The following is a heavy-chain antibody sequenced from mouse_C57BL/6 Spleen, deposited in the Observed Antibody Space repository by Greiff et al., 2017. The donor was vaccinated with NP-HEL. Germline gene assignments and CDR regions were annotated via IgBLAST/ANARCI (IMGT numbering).Heavy chain of an antibody. V-gene: IGHV1-59*01. CDR1: GYTFTSYW. CDR2: IDPSDSYT. J-gene: IGHJ4*01. Sequence: QVQLQQPGAELVRPGTSVKLSCKASGYTFTSYWMHWVKQRPGQGLEWIGVIDPSDSYTNYNQKFKGKATLTVDTSSSTAYMQLSSLTSEDSAVYYCARGPVGGAMDYWGQGTSVTVSS. CDR3: ARGPVGGAMDY.